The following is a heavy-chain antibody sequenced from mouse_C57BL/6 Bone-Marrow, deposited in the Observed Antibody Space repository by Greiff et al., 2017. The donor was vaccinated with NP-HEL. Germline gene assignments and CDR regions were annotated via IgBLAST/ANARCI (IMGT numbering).Heavy chain of an antibody. Sequence: VQLQQSGAELVKPGASVKLSCTASGFNIKDYYMHWVKQRTEQGLEWIGRIDPEDGETKYAPKFQGKATITADTASNTAYLQLSSLTSEDTAVYYCARNLITTVVADAMDYWGQGTSVTVSS. V-gene: IGHV14-2*01. J-gene: IGHJ4*01. CDR1: GFNIKDYY. D-gene: IGHD1-1*01. CDR3: ARNLITTVVADAMDY. CDR2: IDPEDGET.